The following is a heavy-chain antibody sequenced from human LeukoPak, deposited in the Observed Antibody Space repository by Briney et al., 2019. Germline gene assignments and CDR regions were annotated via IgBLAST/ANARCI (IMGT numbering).Heavy chain of an antibody. Sequence: ASVKVSCKASGGTFSSYAISWVRQAPGQGLEWMGGIIPIFGTANYAQKFQRRVTITADESTSTAYMELSSLRSEDTAVYYCAKWRRGHNYGSGTELDYWGQGTLVTVSS. J-gene: IGHJ4*02. D-gene: IGHD3-10*01. V-gene: IGHV1-69*01. CDR3: AKWRRGHNYGSGTELDY. CDR2: IIPIFGTA. CDR1: GGTFSSYA.